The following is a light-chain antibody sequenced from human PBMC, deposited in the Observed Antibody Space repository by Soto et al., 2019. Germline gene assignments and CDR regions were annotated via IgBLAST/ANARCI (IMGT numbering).Light chain of an antibody. Sequence: DIVMTQSPLSLPVTPGEPASISCRSSQSLLHSNGYNYLDWYLQKPGQSPQLLLYLGSNRASGVPDRFSGSASGRDFTLLISRVEAEDVGVFYCMQALETPLTFGGGTKVDIK. J-gene: IGKJ4*01. CDR2: LGS. V-gene: IGKV2-28*01. CDR3: MQALETPLT. CDR1: QSLLHSNGYNY.